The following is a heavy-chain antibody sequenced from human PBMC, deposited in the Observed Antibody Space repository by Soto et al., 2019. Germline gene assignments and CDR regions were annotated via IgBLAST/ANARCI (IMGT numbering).Heavy chain of an antibody. D-gene: IGHD6-19*01. CDR2: ISYDGSNK. CDR3: AKANSDSGWYADFDY. CDR1: GFTFSSYG. Sequence: QVQLVESGGGVVQPGRSLRLSCAASGFTFSSYGMHWVRQAPGKGLEWVEVISYDGSNKYYADSVKGRFTISRDNSKNTLYLQMNSLRAEDTAVYYCAKANSDSGWYADFDYWGQGTLVTVSS. J-gene: IGHJ4*02. V-gene: IGHV3-30*18.